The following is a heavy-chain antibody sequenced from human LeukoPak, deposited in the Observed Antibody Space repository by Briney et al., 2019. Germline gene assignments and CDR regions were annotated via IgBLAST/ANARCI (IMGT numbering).Heavy chain of an antibody. V-gene: IGHV3-11*01. CDR2: ISSSGSTI. CDR3: ASLYCSGGSCCSGAGEFDY. CDR1: GFTFSDYY. J-gene: IGHJ4*02. Sequence: GGSLRLSCAASGFTFSDYYMSWIRQAPGKGLEWVSYISSSGSTIYYADSVKGRFTISRDNAKSSLYLQMNSLRAEDTAVYYCASLYCSGGSCCSGAGEFDYWGQGTLVTVSS. D-gene: IGHD2-15*01.